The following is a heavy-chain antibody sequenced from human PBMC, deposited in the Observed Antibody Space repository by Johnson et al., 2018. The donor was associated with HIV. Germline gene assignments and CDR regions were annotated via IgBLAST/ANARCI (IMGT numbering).Heavy chain of an antibody. J-gene: IGHJ3*02. CDR2: IYSGGST. Sequence: QVQLVESGGGVVQPGRSLRLSCVVSGFTFSSYGMHWVRQAPGKGLEWVSVIYSGGSTFSADSVRGRFTISRDNSKDTLYLKMDGLRPADTALYYCAKDLGERECEEWASNYYDFGRDYPCQDPRGVVGTFDIWGQGTMVTVSS. CDR1: GFTFSSYG. V-gene: IGHV3-NL1*01. D-gene: IGHD3-3*01. CDR3: AKDLGERECEEWASNYYDFGRDYPCQDPRGVVGTFDI.